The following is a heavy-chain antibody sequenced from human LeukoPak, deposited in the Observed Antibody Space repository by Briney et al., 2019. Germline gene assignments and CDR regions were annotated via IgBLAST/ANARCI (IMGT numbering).Heavy chain of an antibody. CDR2: ISGSGGTT. CDR3: ARVARYGDYIGGSDY. CDR1: GFTFRSYA. J-gene: IGHJ4*02. D-gene: IGHD4-17*01. V-gene: IGHV3-23*01. Sequence: GGSLRLSCVGSGFTFRSYAMSWVRQAPGKGLEWVSAISGSGGTTYNADSVKGRFTISRDNSKNTLYLQMNSLRAEDTAVYYCARVARYGDYIGGSDYWGQGALVTVSS.